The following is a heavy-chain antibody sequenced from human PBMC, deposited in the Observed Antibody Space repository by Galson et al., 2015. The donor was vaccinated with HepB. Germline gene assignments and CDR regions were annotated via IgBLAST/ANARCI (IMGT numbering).Heavy chain of an antibody. V-gene: IGHV3-9*01. Sequence: SLRLSCAASGFTFDDYAMHWVRQAPGKGLEWVSGISWNSGSIGYADSVKGRFTISRDNAKNSLYLQMNSLRAEDTALYYCAKDSQHYYDSSGYYRWGQGALVTVSS. D-gene: IGHD3-22*01. CDR3: AKDSQHYYDSSGYYR. J-gene: IGHJ4*02. CDR2: ISWNSGSI. CDR1: GFTFDDYA.